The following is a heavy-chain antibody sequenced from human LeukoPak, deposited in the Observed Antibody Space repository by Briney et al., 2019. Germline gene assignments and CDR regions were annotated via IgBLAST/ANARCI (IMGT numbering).Heavy chain of an antibody. CDR3: AREERAAAAPEIIDY. J-gene: IGHJ4*02. CDR1: GFTFSSYS. V-gene: IGHV3-21*01. CDR2: ISSSSSYI. D-gene: IGHD6-13*01. Sequence: GSLRLSCAASGFTFSSYSMNWVRQAPGKGLEWVSSISSSSSYIYYADSVKGRFTISRDNAKNSLYLQMNSLRAEDTAVYYCAREERAAAAPEIIDYWGQGTLVTVSS.